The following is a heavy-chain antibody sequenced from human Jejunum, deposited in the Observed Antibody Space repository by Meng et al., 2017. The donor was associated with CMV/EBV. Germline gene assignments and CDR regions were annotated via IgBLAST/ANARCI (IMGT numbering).Heavy chain of an antibody. V-gene: IGHV3-23*01. J-gene: IGHJ5*02. D-gene: IGHD5/OR15-5a*01. CDR2: IGATGTFT. CDR3: VKCLGAPGTEWFDP. CDR1: GFMSTSYA. Sequence: EVHLLVSXXGXVXXGGXLSLSCEASGFMSTSYAMTWVRQAPGKGLEWVSLIGATGTFTSYADSVRGRFVISRDNSRNILYLQMNSLRVEDTAVYYCVKCLGAPGTEWFDPWGQGTLVTVSS.